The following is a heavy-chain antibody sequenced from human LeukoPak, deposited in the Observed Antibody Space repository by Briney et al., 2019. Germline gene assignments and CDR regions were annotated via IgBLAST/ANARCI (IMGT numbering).Heavy chain of an antibody. V-gene: IGHV3-7*05. CDR3: ARDGGPVAGKPFDY. J-gene: IGHJ4*02. Sequence: PGGSLRLSCAASGFTFSSYWMSWVRQAPGKGLEWVANIKQDGSEKYYVDSVKGRFTISRDNAKNSLYLQMNSLRAEDTAVYYCARDGGPVAGKPFDYWGQGTLVTVSS. D-gene: IGHD6-19*01. CDR2: IKQDGSEK. CDR1: GFTFSSYW.